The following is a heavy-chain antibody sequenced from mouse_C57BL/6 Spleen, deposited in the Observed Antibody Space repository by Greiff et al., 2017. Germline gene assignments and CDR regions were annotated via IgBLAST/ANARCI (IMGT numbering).Heavy chain of an antibody. D-gene: IGHD1-1*02. CDR1: GFTFSSYA. CDR2: ISDGGSYT. Sequence: EVQGVESGGGLVKPGGSLKLSCAASGFTFSSYAMSWVRQTPEKRLEWVATISDGGSYTYYPDNVKGRFTISRDNAKNNLYLQMSHLKSEDTAMYYCAREIGGSSRYFDVWGTGTTVTVSS. V-gene: IGHV5-4*01. CDR3: AREIGGSSRYFDV. J-gene: IGHJ1*03.